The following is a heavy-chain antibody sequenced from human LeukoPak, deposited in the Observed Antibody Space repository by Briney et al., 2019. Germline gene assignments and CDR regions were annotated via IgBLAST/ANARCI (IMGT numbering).Heavy chain of an antibody. J-gene: IGHJ4*02. CDR3: AKERPSGAGQEYYFDY. D-gene: IGHD6-19*01. Sequence: PGGSLRLSCAASGFTFSSYDMRWVRQAPGKGLEWVTLISYDGSNKYYGDSVKGRFTISRDNSKNMLYLQMSSLRAEDTAVYYCAKERPSGAGQEYYFDYWGQGTLVTVSS. CDR2: ISYDGSNK. CDR1: GFTFSSYD. V-gene: IGHV3-30*18.